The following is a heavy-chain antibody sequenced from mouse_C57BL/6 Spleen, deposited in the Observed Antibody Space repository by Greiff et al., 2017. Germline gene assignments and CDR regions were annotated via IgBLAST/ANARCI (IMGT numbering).Heavy chain of an antibody. CDR3: ARGVYSNYEWFAY. CDR1: GYSFTDYN. D-gene: IGHD2-5*01. CDR2: INPNNGTT. V-gene: IGHV1-39*01. J-gene: IGHJ3*01. Sequence: VQLQQSGPELVKPGASVKISCKASGYSFTDYNMNWVKQSNGKSLEWIGVINPNNGTTSYNQKFKGKATLTVDQSSSTAYMQLNSLTSEDAAVYYCARGVYSNYEWFAYWGQGTLVTVSA.